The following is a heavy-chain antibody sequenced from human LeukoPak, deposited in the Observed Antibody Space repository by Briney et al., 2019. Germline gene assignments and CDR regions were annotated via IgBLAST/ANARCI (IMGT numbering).Heavy chain of an antibody. Sequence: GGSLRLSCAASGFTFSSYWMTWVRQAPGKGLEWVATIKQDGTERYNVDSVRGRFTISRDNAKNSLFLQVNSLRAEDTALYYCARYVNYFDPWGQGTLITVS. J-gene: IGHJ4*02. CDR1: GFTFSSYW. CDR2: IKQDGTER. V-gene: IGHV3-7*01. D-gene: IGHD3-10*02. CDR3: ARYVNYFDP.